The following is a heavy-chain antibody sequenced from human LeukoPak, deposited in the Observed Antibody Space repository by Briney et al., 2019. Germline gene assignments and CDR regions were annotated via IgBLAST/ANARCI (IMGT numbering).Heavy chain of an antibody. CDR2: INPNSGGT. Sequence: ASVKVSCKASGYTFTGYYMHWVRQAPGQGLEWMGWINPNSGGTNYAQKFQGRVTMTRDTSISTAYMELSRLRSDDTAVYYCARSRSGLLGYCSSTSCYMDVWVQGTTVTVSS. CDR1: GYTFTGYY. J-gene: IGHJ6*02. V-gene: IGHV1-2*02. CDR3: ARSRSGLLGYCSSTSCYMDV. D-gene: IGHD2-2*01.